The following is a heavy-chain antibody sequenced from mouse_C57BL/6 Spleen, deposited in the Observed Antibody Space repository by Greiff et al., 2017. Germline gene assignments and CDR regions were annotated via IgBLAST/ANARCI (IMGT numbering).Heavy chain of an antibody. D-gene: IGHD2-13*01. Sequence: EVKLMESGPGLVKPSPSLSLSCSATGYSITSGYYWYWIRQFPGNQLEWMGYISYDGSNNYNPSLKNRISITRDTSNTQFFLKLNSVTTEDTATYCCARDGDCGYFDYWGQGTTLTVSS. J-gene: IGHJ2*01. CDR3: ARDGDCGYFDY. CDR1: GYSITSGYY. CDR2: ISYDGSN. V-gene: IGHV3-6*01.